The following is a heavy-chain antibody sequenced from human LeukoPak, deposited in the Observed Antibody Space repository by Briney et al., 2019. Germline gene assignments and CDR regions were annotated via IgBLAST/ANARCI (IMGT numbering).Heavy chain of an antibody. J-gene: IGHJ3*02. D-gene: IGHD3-22*01. CDR2: IYYSGST. CDR3: ASFSRSGYYYDSSGPSI. V-gene: IGHV4-59*01. CDR1: GGSISSYY. Sequence: SETLSLTCTVSGGSISSYYWSWIRQPPGKGLEWIGYIYYSGSTNYNPSLKSRVTISVDTSKNQFSLKLSSVTAADTAVYYCASFSRSGYYYDSSGPSIWGQGTMVTVSS.